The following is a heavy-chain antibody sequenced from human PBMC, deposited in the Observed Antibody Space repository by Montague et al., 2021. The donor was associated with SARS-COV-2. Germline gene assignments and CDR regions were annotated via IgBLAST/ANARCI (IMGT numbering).Heavy chain of an antibody. CDR2: ISSSGGGSTK. CDR3: ARDRDWDDWCGMDV. V-gene: IGHV3-48*03. Sequence: SMRLSCVASGLIFSSYEMNWVRQAPGKGLEWISYISSSGGGSTKHYTDSVKGRFTISRDNAKNSLYLQMNSLRVEDTAIYYCARDRDWDDWCGMDVWGQGTTVTVSS. J-gene: IGHJ6*02. D-gene: IGHD2-21*01. CDR1: GLIFSSYE.